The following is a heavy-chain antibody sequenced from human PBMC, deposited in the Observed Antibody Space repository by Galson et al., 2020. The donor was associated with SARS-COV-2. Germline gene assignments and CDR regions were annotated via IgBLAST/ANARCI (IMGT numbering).Heavy chain of an antibody. V-gene: IGHV3-30*04. CDR3: ARDGLAVADCFVC. J-gene: IGHJ4*02. CDR1: GFTFSSYA. CDR2: ISYDGSNK. Sequence: GGSLRLSCAASGFTFSSYAMHWVRQAPGKGLEGVAVISYDGSNKYYADPAKGRFTISRDNSKDALYLQMNSLRAEDTAVYYCARDGLAVADCFVCWVQGTLVTVSS. D-gene: IGHD6-19*01.